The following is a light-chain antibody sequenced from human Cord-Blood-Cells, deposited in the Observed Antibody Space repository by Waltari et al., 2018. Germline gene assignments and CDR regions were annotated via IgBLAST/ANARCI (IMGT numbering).Light chain of an antibody. J-gene: IGLJ2*01. CDR3: CSYAGSYTWV. CDR1: SSDLGGYNS. V-gene: IGLV2-11*01. CDR2: VVS. Sequence: QSALTQPRSVSGSPGQSVTISCTGTSSDLGGYNSVSWYQQHPGKAPKLTIYVVSKRPSGVPDRFSGSKSGNTASLTISGLQAEDEADYYCCSYAGSYTWVFGGGTKLTVL.